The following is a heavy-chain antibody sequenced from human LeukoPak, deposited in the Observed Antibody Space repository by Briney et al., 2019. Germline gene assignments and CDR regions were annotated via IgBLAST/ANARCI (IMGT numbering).Heavy chain of an antibody. CDR3: ARHSAGGTTDFDY. CDR1: GGSISSSSYY. V-gene: IGHV4-39*01. D-gene: IGHD4-11*01. CDR2: IYYSGST. Sequence: PSETLSLTCTVSGGSISSSSYYWGWIRQPPGKGLEWIGSIYYSGSTYYNPSLKSRVTISIDTSKNQFSLKLSSVTAADTAVYYCARHSAGGTTDFDYWGQGTLVTVSS. J-gene: IGHJ4*02.